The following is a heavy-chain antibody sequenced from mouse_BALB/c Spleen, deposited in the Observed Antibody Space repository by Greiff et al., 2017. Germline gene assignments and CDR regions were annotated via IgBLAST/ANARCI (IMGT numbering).Heavy chain of an antibody. CDR3: ARSDPYYFDY. J-gene: IGHJ2*01. CDR2: IYPGSGST. CDR1: GYTFTSYW. Sequence: LQQPGSELVRPGASVKLSCKASGYTFTSYWMHWVKQRHGQGLEWIGNIYPGSGSTNYDEKFKSKGTLTVDTSSSTAYMHLSSLTSEDTAVYYCARSDPYYFDYWGQGTTLTVSS. V-gene: IGHV1S22*01.